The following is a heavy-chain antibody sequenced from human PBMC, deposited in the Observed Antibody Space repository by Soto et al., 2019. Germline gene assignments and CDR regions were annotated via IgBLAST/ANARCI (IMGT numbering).Heavy chain of an antibody. CDR1: GVSIDSSRYY. D-gene: IGHD3-22*01. V-gene: IGHV4-39*01. CDR2: IHYSGTT. CDR3: ARPYESGGFYYGFDY. Sequence: QLQVQESGPGLVKPSETLSLTCTVSGVSIDSSRYYWGWIRQPPGKGLEWIGNIHYSGTTYYNPSLKSRVIISVNTSKNQCSLRLNSVTAADTAVYYCARPYESGGFYYGFDYWGQGTPVTVSS. J-gene: IGHJ4*02.